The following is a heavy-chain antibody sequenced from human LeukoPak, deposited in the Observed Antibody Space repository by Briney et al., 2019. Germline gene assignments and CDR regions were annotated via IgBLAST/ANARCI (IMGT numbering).Heavy chain of an antibody. CDR3: AKVRDTRDWYKDAFDV. J-gene: IGHJ3*01. V-gene: IGHV3-23*01. D-gene: IGHD6-19*01. CDR1: GFTFSSYA. Sequence: GGSLRLSCAASGFTFSSYAMSWVRQAPGKGLEWVSAISGSGGSTYYADSVKGRFTISRDNSRNTLYLQMSSLRAEDSAMYYCAKVRDTRDWYKDAFDVWGQGTRVTVSS. CDR2: ISGSGGST.